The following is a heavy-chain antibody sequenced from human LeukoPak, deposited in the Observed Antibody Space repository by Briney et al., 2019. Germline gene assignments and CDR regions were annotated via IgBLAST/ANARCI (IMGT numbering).Heavy chain of an antibody. V-gene: IGHV3-74*01. J-gene: IGHJ4*02. CDR3: ARSMSDFWSGYYDLGFDY. D-gene: IGHD3-3*01. CDR2: INSDGSST. CDR1: GLTFSSYW. Sequence: GGSLRLSCAASGLTFSSYWMHWVRQAPGKGLVWVSRINSDGSSTSYADSVKGRFTISRDNAKNTLYLQMNSLRAEDTAVYYCARSMSDFWSGYYDLGFDYWGQGTLVTVSS.